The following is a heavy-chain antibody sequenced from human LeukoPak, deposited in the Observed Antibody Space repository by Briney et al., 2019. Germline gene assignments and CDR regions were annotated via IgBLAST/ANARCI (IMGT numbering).Heavy chain of an antibody. D-gene: IGHD6-13*01. V-gene: IGHV3-33*01. CDR1: GFTFSSYG. Sequence: PGRSLRLSCAASGFTFSSYGMHWVRQAPGKGLEWVAVIWYDGSNKYYADSVKGRFTISRDNSENTLYLQMNSLRAEDTAVYYCARSSGSSWFLDYWGQGTLVTVSS. CDR2: IWYDGSNK. CDR3: ARSSGSSWFLDY. J-gene: IGHJ4*02.